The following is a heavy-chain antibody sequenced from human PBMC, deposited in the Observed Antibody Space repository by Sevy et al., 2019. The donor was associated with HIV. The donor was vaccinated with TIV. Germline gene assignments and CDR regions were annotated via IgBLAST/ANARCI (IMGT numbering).Heavy chain of an antibody. J-gene: IGHJ6*02. V-gene: IGHV3-30*02. Sequence: GGSLRLSCSASEFTFSFYAMHWVRQAPGKGLERVAFIHNDGNKKYYAESVKGRFTISRDNSKNTVCLQMNSLRVEDTAVYYCAKDLSNSWSGMDVWGQGATVTVSS. CDR1: EFTFSFYA. D-gene: IGHD6-13*01. CDR3: AKDLSNSWSGMDV. CDR2: IHNDGNKK.